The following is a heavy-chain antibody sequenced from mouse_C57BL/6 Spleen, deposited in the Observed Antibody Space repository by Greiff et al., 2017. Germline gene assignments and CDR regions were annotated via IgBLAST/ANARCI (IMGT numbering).Heavy chain of an antibody. CDR3: ARRYSYGSSYGWYFDV. CDR1: GYTFTSYW. J-gene: IGHJ1*03. CDR2: IDPSDSYT. V-gene: IGHV1-50*01. Sequence: QVQLQQPGAELVKPGASVKLSCKASGYTFTSYWMQWVKQRPGQGLEWIGEIDPSDSYTNYNQKFKGKATLTVDTSSSTAYMQLRSLTSEDSAVYYCARRYSYGSSYGWYFDVWGTGTTVTVSS. D-gene: IGHD1-1*01.